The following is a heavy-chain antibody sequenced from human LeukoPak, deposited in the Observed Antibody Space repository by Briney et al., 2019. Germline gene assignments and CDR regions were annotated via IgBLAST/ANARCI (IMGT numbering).Heavy chain of an antibody. V-gene: IGHV1-3*01. CDR3: ARGPKDFWSGYCDY. CDR1: GYTFTSYA. D-gene: IGHD3-3*01. Sequence: ASVKVSCKASGYTFTSYAMHWVRQAPGQRLEWMGWINAGNGNTKYSQKFQGRVTITRDTSASTAYMELSSLRSEDTAVYYCARGPKDFWSGYCDYWGQGTLVTVSS. CDR2: INAGNGNT. J-gene: IGHJ4*02.